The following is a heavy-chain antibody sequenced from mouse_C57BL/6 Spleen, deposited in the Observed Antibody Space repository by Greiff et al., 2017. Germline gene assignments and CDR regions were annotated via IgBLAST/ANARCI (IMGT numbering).Heavy chain of an antibody. Sequence: EVQLQQSGPGLVKPSQSLSLTCSVTGYSITSGYYWNWIRQFPGNKLEWMGYISYDGSNNYNPSLKNRISITRDTSKNQFFLKLNSVTTEDTATYYCARGFITTVVATGYFDVWGTGTTVTVSS. CDR2: ISYDGSN. D-gene: IGHD1-1*01. CDR3: ARGFITTVVATGYFDV. V-gene: IGHV3-6*01. J-gene: IGHJ1*03. CDR1: GYSITSGYY.